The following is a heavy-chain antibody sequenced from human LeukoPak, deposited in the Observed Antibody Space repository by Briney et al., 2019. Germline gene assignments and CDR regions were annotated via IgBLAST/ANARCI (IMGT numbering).Heavy chain of an antibody. J-gene: IGHJ3*02. Sequence: PGGSLRLSCAASGFTFSSYAMSWVRQAPGEGMEWVSAISGSGGSTYYADSVKGRFTISRDNSKNTLYLQMNSLRAEDAAVYYCAKGRDGYPDDAFDIWGQGTMVTVSS. CDR2: ISGSGGST. CDR3: AKGRDGYPDDAFDI. CDR1: GFTFSSYA. V-gene: IGHV3-23*01. D-gene: IGHD5-24*01.